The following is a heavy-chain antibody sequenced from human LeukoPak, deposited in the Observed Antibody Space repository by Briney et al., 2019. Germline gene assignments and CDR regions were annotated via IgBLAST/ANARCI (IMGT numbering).Heavy chain of an antibody. V-gene: IGHV4-34*01. CDR3: ARQLYDILTGYYSRHWYFDL. CDR2: INHSGST. CDR1: GGSFSGYY. J-gene: IGHJ2*01. D-gene: IGHD3-9*01. Sequence: SETLSLTCAVYGGSFSGYYWSWIRQPPGKGLEWIGEINHSGSTNYNPSLKSRVTISVDTSKNQFSLKLSSVTAADTAVYYCARQLYDILTGYYSRHWYFDLWGRGTLVTVSS.